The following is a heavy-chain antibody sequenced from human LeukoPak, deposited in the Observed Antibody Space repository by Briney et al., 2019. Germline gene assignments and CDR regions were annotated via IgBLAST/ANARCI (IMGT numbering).Heavy chain of an antibody. Sequence: GASVKVSCKASGYTFTSYDINWVRQATGQGLEWMGWMNPNSGNTGYAQKFQGRVTMTRNTSISTAYMELSSLRSEDTAVYYCARRRSGDYVRYFQHWGQGTLVTVSS. CDR1: GYTFTSYD. CDR3: ARRRSGDYVRYFQH. J-gene: IGHJ1*01. V-gene: IGHV1-8*01. D-gene: IGHD4-17*01. CDR2: MNPNSGNT.